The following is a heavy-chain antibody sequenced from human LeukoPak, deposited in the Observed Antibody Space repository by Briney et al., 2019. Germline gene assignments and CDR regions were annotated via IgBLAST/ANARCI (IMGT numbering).Heavy chain of an antibody. CDR2: ISSGGST. D-gene: IGHD1-1*01. CDR1: GFTFSGYA. CDR3: AMNWNCDC. Sequence: GGSLRLSCSASGFTFSGYAMLWVRQAPGKGLECVSAISSGGSTHYADSVKGRFTISRDDSENTLYLQMSSLRAEDTAVYYCAMNWNCDCWGQGTLVTVSS. J-gene: IGHJ4*02. V-gene: IGHV3-64D*09.